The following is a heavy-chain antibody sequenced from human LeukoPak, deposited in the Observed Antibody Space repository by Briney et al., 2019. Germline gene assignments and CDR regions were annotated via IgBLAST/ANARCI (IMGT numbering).Heavy chain of an antibody. CDR1: GLTFSRYA. CDR3: AVEGFDI. V-gene: IGHV3-23*01. J-gene: IGHJ3*02. Sequence: GGSLRLSCAVSGLTFSRYAINWVRQPPGKGLGWVSIISNSGGISVYADSVKGRFTISRDNSKDTLYLQMSSLRAEDTAVYYCAVEGFDIWGHGTMVTVSS. CDR2: ISNSGGIS. D-gene: IGHD1-1*01.